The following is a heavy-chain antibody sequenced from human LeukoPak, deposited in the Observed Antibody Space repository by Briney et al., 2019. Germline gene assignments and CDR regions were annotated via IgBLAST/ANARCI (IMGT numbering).Heavy chain of an antibody. V-gene: IGHV3-21*01. CDR1: GFTVSSNY. J-gene: IGHJ4*02. Sequence: GGSLRLSCAASGFTVSSNYMSWVRQAPGKGLEWLSSITSSSNYIYYADSVKGRFTISRDNVQNSLYLQMNSLRAEDTAMYYCARDRGYFDNWGQGTLVTVSS. CDR3: ARDRGYFDN. CDR2: ITSSSNYI.